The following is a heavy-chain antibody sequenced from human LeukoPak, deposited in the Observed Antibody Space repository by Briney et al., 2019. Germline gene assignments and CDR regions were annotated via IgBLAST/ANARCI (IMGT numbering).Heavy chain of an antibody. J-gene: IGHJ5*02. Sequence: GGSLRLSCAASGFTFSSYAMSWVRQAPGKGLEWVSAISGSGGSTYYADSVKGRFTISRDNSKNTLYLQMNSLRAEDTAVYYCARDVLGYCSSTSCYMGRGFDPWGQGTLVTVSS. CDR3: ARDVLGYCSSTSCYMGRGFDP. D-gene: IGHD2-2*02. CDR1: GFTFSSYA. CDR2: ISGSGGST. V-gene: IGHV3-23*01.